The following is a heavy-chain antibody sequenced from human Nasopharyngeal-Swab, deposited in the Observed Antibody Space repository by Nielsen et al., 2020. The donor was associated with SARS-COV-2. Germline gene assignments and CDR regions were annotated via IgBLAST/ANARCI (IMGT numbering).Heavy chain of an antibody. CDR3: ARDCEGY. CDR2: IHKGGGTI. V-gene: IGHV3-48*03. Sequence: GESLKISCTASGFTFSIYEMNWVRQAPGKGLEWVSYIHKGGGTIYYADSVKGRFTISRDNAKNSLYLQMNSLRAEDTAVYYCARDCEGYWGQGTLVTVSS. J-gene: IGHJ4*02. CDR1: GFTFSIYE.